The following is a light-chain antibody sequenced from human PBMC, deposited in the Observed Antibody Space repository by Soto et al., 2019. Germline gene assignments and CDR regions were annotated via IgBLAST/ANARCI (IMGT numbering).Light chain of an antibody. J-gene: IGKJ4*01. CDR3: QQYNHYSGLT. V-gene: IGKV1-5*01. CDR2: DAY. CDR1: QSISRW. Sequence: DIQMTQSHSTLSASVGDRVTITCRASQSISRWLAWYQQKPWKAPKLLIYDAYSLESGVPSRFSGSGSGAEVTLTISSRQPDDFATYYCQQYNHYSGLTCGGGTKVEI.